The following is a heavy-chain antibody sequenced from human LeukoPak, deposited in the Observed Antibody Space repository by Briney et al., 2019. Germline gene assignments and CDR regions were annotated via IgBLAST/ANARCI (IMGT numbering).Heavy chain of an antibody. Sequence: SETLSLTCAVYGGSFSGYYWSWIRQPPGEGLEWIGEINHSGSTNYNPSLKSRVTISVDTSKNQFSLKLSSVTAADTAVYYCARLIGYCSSTSCYYYYYGMDVWGQGTTVTVSS. CDR1: GGSFSGYY. J-gene: IGHJ6*02. CDR3: ARLIGYCSSTSCYYYYYGMDV. D-gene: IGHD2-2*01. CDR2: INHSGST. V-gene: IGHV4-34*01.